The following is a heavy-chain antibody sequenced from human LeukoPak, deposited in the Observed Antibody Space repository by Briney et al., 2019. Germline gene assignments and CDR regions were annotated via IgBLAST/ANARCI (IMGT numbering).Heavy chain of an antibody. V-gene: IGHV3-74*01. Sequence: GGSLRLSCAASGLTFSSHWMHWVRQAPGKGLVWVSRITNDGSSTTYADSVKGRFTISRDNAKNMLYLQVNSLRAEDTAVYYCARDNRGQYYDILTGEYYYYYGMDVWGQGTTVTVSS. CDR2: ITNDGSST. CDR3: ARDNRGQYYDILTGEYYYYYGMDV. J-gene: IGHJ6*02. D-gene: IGHD3-9*01. CDR1: GLTFSSHW.